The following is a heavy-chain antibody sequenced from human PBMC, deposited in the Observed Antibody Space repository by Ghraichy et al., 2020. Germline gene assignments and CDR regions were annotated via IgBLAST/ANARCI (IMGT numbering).Heavy chain of an antibody. CDR1: GFSFSSYA. J-gene: IGHJ4*02. V-gene: IGHV3-23*01. D-gene: IGHD4-23*01. CDR3: AKAVYGGDSGGYYFDF. Sequence: GGSLRLSCAASGFSFSSYALDWVRQAPGKGLEWVSVISGSGGNTYYADSVKGRFTISRDNYQNIMYLQMNSLRAEDTAVYYCAKAVYGGDSGGYYFDFWGQGPLVAVSS. CDR2: ISGSGGNT.